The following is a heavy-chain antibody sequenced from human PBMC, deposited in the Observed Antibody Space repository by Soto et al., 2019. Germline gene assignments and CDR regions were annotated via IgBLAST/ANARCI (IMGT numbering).Heavy chain of an antibody. Sequence: SETLSLTCAVYGGSFSGYYWSWIRQPPGKGLEWVGDINHSGSTNYNPSLKSRVTISVDTSKNQFSLRLNSVTAADTAVYYCASLRFLEWLFEGWFDPWGQGTLVTVSS. D-gene: IGHD3-3*01. CDR3: ASLRFLEWLFEGWFDP. CDR1: GGSFSGYY. CDR2: INHSGST. J-gene: IGHJ5*02. V-gene: IGHV4-34*01.